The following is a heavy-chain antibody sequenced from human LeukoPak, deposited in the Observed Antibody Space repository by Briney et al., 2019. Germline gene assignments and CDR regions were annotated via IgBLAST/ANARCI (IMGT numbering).Heavy chain of an antibody. CDR3: ARESSRMAIGTLDF. CDR1: GFSFITSG. CDR2: LQNDGRKK. D-gene: IGHD2-8*01. Sequence: GRSLRLSCSPSGFSFITSGMHWARPAPGKGLEWVGCLQNDGRKKYFPDTAKGRFTISRYNSKSTLYLPMNSLRAEDTAVYYCARESSRMAIGTLDFWGQGTLVTVSS. J-gene: IGHJ4*02. V-gene: IGHV3-33*05.